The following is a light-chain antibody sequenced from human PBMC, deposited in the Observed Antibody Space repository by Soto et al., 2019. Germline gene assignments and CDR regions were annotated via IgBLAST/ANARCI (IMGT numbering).Light chain of an antibody. CDR1: SGSIASSY. J-gene: IGLJ2*01. CDR3: QYSDDSTHVI. Sequence: NFMLTQPHSVSESPGKTVTISCTRSSGSIASSYVQWYQQRPGSAPTTVIYEDNQRPSGVPDLFSGSIDRSSNSASLTISGLKTEDEADYCWQYSDDSTHVIFGGGTKVTVL. V-gene: IGLV6-57*04. CDR2: EDN.